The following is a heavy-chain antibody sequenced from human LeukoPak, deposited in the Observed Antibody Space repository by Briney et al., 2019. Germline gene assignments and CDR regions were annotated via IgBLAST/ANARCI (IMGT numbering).Heavy chain of an antibody. CDR2: INHRGST. D-gene: IGHD3-3*01. J-gene: IGHJ6*02. CDR3: ARQRSGFWSGRYGMDV. Sequence: SETLSLTCAVYGGSFSGYYWSWIRQPPGKGLEWIGEINHRGSTNYNPSLKSRVTISVDTSKNQFSLKLNSVTAADTAVYYCARQRSGFWSGRYGMDVWGQGTTVTVSS. V-gene: IGHV4-34*01. CDR1: GGSFSGYY.